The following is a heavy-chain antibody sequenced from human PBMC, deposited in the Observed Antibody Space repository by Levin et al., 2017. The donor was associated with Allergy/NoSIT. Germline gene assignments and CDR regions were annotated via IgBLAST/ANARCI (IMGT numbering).Heavy chain of an antibody. CDR1: GFTFSDYP. V-gene: IGHV3-49*03. J-gene: IGHJ4*02. CDR3: ARSSGLFNDY. D-gene: IGHD3-10*01. Sequence: GGSLRLSCTGSGFTFSDYPMTWFRQAPGKGLEWVAFITSKAYGGASEYAASVEGRHTLSRDDSKNVAYLQMNSLKTEDTAVYYCARSSGLFNDYWGQGTLVTVSS. CDR2: ITSKAYGGAS.